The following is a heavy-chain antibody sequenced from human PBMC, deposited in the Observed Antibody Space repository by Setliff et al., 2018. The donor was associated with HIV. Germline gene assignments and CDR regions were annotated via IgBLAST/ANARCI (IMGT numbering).Heavy chain of an antibody. CDR3: ARLRLYSSALDY. D-gene: IGHD3-22*01. V-gene: IGHV3-66*02. CDR1: GFTVSSHY. CDR2: IYSDGST. Sequence: GGSLRLSCAASGFTVSSHYMSWVRQAPGKGLEWVSTIYSDGSTYHADSVKGRFTLSRDTSKNTLSLQMNSLRPEDTAVFYCARLRLYSSALDYWGQGTLVTVSS. J-gene: IGHJ4*02.